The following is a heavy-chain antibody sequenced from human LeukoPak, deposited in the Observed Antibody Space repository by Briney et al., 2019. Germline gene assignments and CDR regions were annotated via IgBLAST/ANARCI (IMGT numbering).Heavy chain of an antibody. CDR3: AREGARWEPSFSAFDI. CDR1: GGSISSYY. V-gene: IGHV4-59*01. Sequence: SETLSLTCAVSGGSISSYYWSWIRQPPGKGLEWIGYIYYSGSTSYNPSLKSRVTISVDTSKNQFSLKLSSVTAADTAVYYCAREGARWEPSFSAFDIWGQGTMVTVSS. J-gene: IGHJ3*02. D-gene: IGHD1-26*01. CDR2: IYYSGST.